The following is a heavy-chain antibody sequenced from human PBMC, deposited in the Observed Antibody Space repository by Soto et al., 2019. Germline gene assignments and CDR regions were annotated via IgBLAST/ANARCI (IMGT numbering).Heavy chain of an antibody. CDR3: ARTYYCSGGSCYPNYFDY. D-gene: IGHD2-15*01. CDR2: IYYSGST. J-gene: IGHJ4*02. V-gene: IGHV4-31*03. CDR1: GGSISSGGYY. Sequence: TSETLSLTCTVSGGSISSGGYYWSWIRQHPGKGLEWIGYIYYSGSTYYNPSLKSRVTISVDTSKNQFSLKLSSVTAADTAVYYCARTYYCSGGSCYPNYFDYWGQGTLVTVSS.